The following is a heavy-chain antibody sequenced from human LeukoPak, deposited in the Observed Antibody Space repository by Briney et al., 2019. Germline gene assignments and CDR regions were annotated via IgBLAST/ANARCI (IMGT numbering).Heavy chain of an antibody. CDR2: IYYSGST. CDR1: GGSISSGGYY. CDR3: ARGYGGYNPHFDY. Sequence: SETLSLTCTVSGGSISSGGYYWSWIRQHPGKGLEWIGYIYYSGSTYYNPSLKSRVTISVDTSKNQFSLKLSPVAAADTTVYYCARGYGGYNPHFDYWGQGTLVTVSS. D-gene: IGHD4-17*01. V-gene: IGHV4-31*03. J-gene: IGHJ4*02.